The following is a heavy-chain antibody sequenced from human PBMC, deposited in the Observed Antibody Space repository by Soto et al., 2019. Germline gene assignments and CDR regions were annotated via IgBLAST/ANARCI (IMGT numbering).Heavy chain of an antibody. V-gene: IGHV3-74*01. J-gene: IGHJ5*02. CDR3: AKEPDVVCGSYTLFDP. CDR1: GFTFSSYW. CDR2: INSDGSST. Sequence: GGSLRLSCAASGFTFSSYWMRWVRQAPGKGLVWVSRINSDGSSTSYADSVKGRFTISRDNSKNTLHLQMNSLRAEDTAVYYCAKEPDVVCGSYTLFDPWGQGALVTVS. D-gene: IGHD3-16*01.